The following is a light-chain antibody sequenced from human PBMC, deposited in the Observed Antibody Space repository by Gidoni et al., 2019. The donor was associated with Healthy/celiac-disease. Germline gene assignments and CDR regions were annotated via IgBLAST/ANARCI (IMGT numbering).Light chain of an antibody. V-gene: IGLV3-1*01. Sequence: SYVLTQLPSVSVSPGQTASITCSGDKLGNKYVCWYQQKPGQFPVLVIYQDSTRPSWIPERFSGSNSGNTATLTISGTQAMDEADYYCQAWDSSPHYVFGTGTKVTVL. J-gene: IGLJ1*01. CDR2: QDS. CDR3: QAWDSSPHYV. CDR1: KLGNKY.